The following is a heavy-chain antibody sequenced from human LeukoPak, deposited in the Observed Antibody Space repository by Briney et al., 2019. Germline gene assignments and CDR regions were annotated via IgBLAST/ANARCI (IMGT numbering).Heavy chain of an antibody. CDR1: GFTFSNYW. V-gene: IGHV3-74*01. Sequence: GGSLRLSCAASGFTFSNYWMRWVRQAPGKGLVWVSRINTDGSSTSYADSVKGRFTISRDNAKNTLYLQMNSLRAEDTAVYYCARDLQYCSSTSCYDPNFDYWGQGTLVTVSS. J-gene: IGHJ4*02. CDR3: ARDLQYCSSTSCYDPNFDY. D-gene: IGHD2-2*01. CDR2: INTDGSST.